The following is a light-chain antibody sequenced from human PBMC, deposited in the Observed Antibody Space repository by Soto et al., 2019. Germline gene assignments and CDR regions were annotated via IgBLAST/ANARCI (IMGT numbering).Light chain of an antibody. V-gene: IGKV3-11*01. CDR3: QQRSNWPIT. Sequence: EIVMTQSPATLSVSPGERATLSCRASQSVSILLAWYQQRPGQAPRLLIFGASSRAIGIPDRFSGSGSGTDFTLTISSLEPEDFAVYYCQQRSNWPITFGQGTRLEIK. CDR2: GAS. J-gene: IGKJ5*01. CDR1: QSVSIL.